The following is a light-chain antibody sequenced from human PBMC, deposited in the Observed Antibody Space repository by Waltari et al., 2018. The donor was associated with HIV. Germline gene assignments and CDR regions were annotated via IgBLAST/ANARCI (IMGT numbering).Light chain of an antibody. Sequence: QSVLTQPPSVSAAPGQMVTISCSGSSSNIGRNYVSWYQHLPGTAPKLLQKDNKERPSGIPDRFSASKSGTSVALDITGLQTGDEGDYYCGTWDSSLSAVVFGGGTKLTVL. CDR1: SSNIGRNY. CDR2: DNK. CDR3: GTWDSSLSAVV. J-gene: IGLJ2*01. V-gene: IGLV1-51*01.